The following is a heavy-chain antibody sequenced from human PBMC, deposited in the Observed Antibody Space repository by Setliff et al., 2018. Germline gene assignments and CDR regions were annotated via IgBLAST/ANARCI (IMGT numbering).Heavy chain of an antibody. Sequence: PSETLSLTCTVSGGSINSGDYFWSWFRQLPGKGLEWIGYIYYTGSTHYNPSLKSRLTMSVDTSKNQFSLNLKSVTAADTAVYFCARDGSYYDRGGNRTWFFDLWGRSTLVTVSS. D-gene: IGHD3-22*01. CDR2: IYYTGST. CDR3: ARDGSYYDRGGNRTWFFDL. J-gene: IGHJ2*01. CDR1: GGSINSGDYF. V-gene: IGHV4-31*03.